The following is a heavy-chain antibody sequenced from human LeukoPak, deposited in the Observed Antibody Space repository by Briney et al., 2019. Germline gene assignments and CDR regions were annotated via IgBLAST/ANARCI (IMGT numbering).Heavy chain of an antibody. CDR2: IYSNEHT. V-gene: IGHV4-4*07. Sequence: SETLSLTCSVSGDSITSFDWSWVRQPAGKGLEWIGRIYSNEHTYSNPSLRGRVTISVDKSRNLVSLRLSSVAAADTGVYYCARDRGIGIVESRVAFDLWRQGTMVTVSS. CDR1: GDSITSFD. CDR3: ARDRGIGIVESRVAFDL. J-gene: IGHJ3*01. D-gene: IGHD3-22*01.